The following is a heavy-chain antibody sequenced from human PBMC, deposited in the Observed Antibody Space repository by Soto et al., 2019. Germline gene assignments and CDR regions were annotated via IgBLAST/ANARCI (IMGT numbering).Heavy chain of an antibody. V-gene: IGHV3-48*01. CDR3: ARGPSYDFWSGWGDYYYMDV. J-gene: IGHJ6*03. CDR1: GFTFSSYS. CDR2: ISSSSSTI. Sequence: GGSLRLSCAASGFTFSSYSMNWVRQAPGKGLEWVSYISSSSSTIYYADSVKGRFTISRDNAKNSLYLQMNSLRAEDTAVYYCARGPSYDFWSGWGDYYYMDVWGKGTTVTVSS. D-gene: IGHD3-3*01.